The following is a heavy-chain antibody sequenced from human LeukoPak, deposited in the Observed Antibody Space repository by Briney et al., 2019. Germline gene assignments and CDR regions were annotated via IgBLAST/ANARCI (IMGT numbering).Heavy chain of an antibody. Sequence: PGGSLRLSCAASGFTFSDYYMSWIRQAPGKGLEWVSYISSSSSYTNYADSVKGRFTISRDNAKNSLYLQMNSLRAEDTAVYFCARESAAGPFDYWGQGTLVAVSS. V-gene: IGHV3-11*06. CDR1: GFTFSDYY. J-gene: IGHJ4*02. CDR2: ISSSSSYT. CDR3: ARESAAGPFDY. D-gene: IGHD6-13*01.